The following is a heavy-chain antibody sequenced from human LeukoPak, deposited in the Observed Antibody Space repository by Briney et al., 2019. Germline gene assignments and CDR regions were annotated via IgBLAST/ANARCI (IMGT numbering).Heavy chain of an antibody. V-gene: IGHV3-23*01. CDR1: GFTFSSYA. J-gene: IGHJ4*02. D-gene: IGHD3-22*01. CDR2: ISGSGGST. Sequence: GGSQRLSCAASGFTFSSYAMSWVRQAPGKGLEWVSAISGSGGSTYYADSVKGRFTISRDNSKNTLYLQMNSLRAEDTAVYYCAKEEWYYYDSSGYFAYWGQGTLVTVSS. CDR3: AKEEWYYYDSSGYFAY.